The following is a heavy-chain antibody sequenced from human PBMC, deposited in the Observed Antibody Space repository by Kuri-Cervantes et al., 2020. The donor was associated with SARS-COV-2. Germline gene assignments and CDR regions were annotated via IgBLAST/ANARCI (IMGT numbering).Heavy chain of an antibody. Sequence: SETLSLTCTVSGGSISSYYWSWIRQPPGKGLEWIGHIYYSGSTNYNPSLKSRVTISVDTSKNQFSLKLSSVTAADTAVYYCARELGLTTVNWFDPWGQGTLVPSPQ. V-gene: IGHV4-59*01. CDR3: ARELGLTTVNWFDP. D-gene: IGHD4-17*01. J-gene: IGHJ5*02. CDR1: GGSISSYY. CDR2: IYYSGST.